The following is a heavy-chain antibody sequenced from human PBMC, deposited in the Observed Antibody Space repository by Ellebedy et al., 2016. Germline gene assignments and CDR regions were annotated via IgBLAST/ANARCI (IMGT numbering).Heavy chain of an antibody. CDR1: GYTFTSYD. CDR2: INPNSGGT. V-gene: IGHV1-2*02. CDR3: ARRLSLITFDY. Sequence: ASVKVSXXASGYTFTSYDINWVRQATGQGLEWMGWINPNSGGTNYAQKFQGRVTMTRDTSISTAYMELSRLRSDDTAVYYCARRLSLITFDYWGQGTLVTVSS. D-gene: IGHD3-16*01. J-gene: IGHJ4*02.